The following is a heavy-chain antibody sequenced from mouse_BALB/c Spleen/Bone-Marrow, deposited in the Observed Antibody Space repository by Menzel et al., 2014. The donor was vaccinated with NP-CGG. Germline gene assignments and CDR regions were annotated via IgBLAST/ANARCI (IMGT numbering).Heavy chain of an antibody. Sequence: EVKLVESGGGLVQPGGSRKLSCAASGFTFSSFGMHWVRQAPERGLEWVAYISSGSSTIFYTETVKDRFTISRDNPKXTLFLQMTSLRSEDTAMYYCTRGGNWEDFDYWGQGTTLTVSS. D-gene: IGHD4-1*01. CDR1: GFTFSSFG. J-gene: IGHJ2*01. CDR3: TRGGNWEDFDY. CDR2: ISSGSSTI. V-gene: IGHV5-17*02.